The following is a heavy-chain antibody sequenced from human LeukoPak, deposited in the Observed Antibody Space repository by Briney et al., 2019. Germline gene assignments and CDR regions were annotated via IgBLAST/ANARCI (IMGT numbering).Heavy chain of an antibody. D-gene: IGHD3-22*01. CDR3: AKLSSRTMIVVVITTSIDY. Sequence: GGSLRLSCAASGFTFSSYAMSWVRQAPGKGPEWVSAISGSGGSTYYADSVKGRFTISRDNSKNTLYLQMNSLRAEDTAVYYCAKLSSRTMIVVVITTSIDYWGQGTLVTVSS. J-gene: IGHJ4*02. CDR1: GFTFSSYA. CDR2: ISGSGGST. V-gene: IGHV3-23*01.